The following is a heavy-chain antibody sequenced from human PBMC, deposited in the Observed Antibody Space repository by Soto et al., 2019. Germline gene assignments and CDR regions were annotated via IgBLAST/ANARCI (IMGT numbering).Heavy chain of an antibody. V-gene: IGHV4-31*03. J-gene: IGHJ4*02. Sequence: QVQLQESGPGLVKPSQTLSLTCTVSGGSISSGGYYWSWIRQHPGKGLEWIGYIYYGGNTYYNPSLEIRRTRSEDMSQPQFSLRLTSVTAADTAVYYCARGGMATAIGAFDYWGQGNLVTVSS. D-gene: IGHD5-18*01. CDR2: IYYGGNT. CDR3: ARGGMATAIGAFDY. CDR1: GGSISSGGYY.